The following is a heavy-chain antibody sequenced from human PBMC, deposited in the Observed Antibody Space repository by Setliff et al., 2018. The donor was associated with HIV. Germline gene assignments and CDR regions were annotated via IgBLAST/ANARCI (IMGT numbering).Heavy chain of an antibody. CDR2: ISSSSSYI. CDR1: GFTFSGYS. Sequence: GGSLRLSCAASGFTFSGYSMNWVRQAPGKGLEWVSSISSSSSYIYYADSVKGRFTISRDNAKNSLYLQMNSLRAEDTAVYYCARAKTSGTYYGWSYWGQGTLVTVSS. CDR3: ARAKTSGTYYGWSY. J-gene: IGHJ4*02. V-gene: IGHV3-21*04. D-gene: IGHD1-26*01.